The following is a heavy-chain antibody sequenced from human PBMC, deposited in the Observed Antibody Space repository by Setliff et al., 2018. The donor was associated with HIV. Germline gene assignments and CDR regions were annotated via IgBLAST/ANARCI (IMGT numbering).Heavy chain of an antibody. CDR2: INPSDGSA. J-gene: IGHJ4*02. Sequence: ASVKVSCKASGYTFTSCFLHWVRQAPGQGLEYMGIINPSDGSAGYVEKFQDRVTITRDTSTSTVYMEMSSLRSEDTAIYYCAKEYHTAATGTRVANYFDYWGQGTLVTVSS. CDR1: GYTFTSCF. D-gene: IGHD6-13*01. V-gene: IGHV1-46*01. CDR3: AKEYHTAATGTRVANYFDY.